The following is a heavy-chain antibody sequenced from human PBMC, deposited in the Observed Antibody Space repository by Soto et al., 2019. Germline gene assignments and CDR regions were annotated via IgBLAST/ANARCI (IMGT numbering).Heavy chain of an antibody. J-gene: IGHJ4*02. D-gene: IGHD3-16*01. CDR2: IWYDGSNK. CDR3: AIGTFGRGWES. V-gene: IGHV3-33*01. Sequence: QVQLVESGGGVVQPGRSLRLSCAASGFTFSSYGMHWVRQAPGKGLEWVAVIWYDGSNKYYADSVKGRFTISRDNLKNTLYVQMNSLRGEDTAVYYCAIGTFGRGWESWGQGTLVAVSS. CDR1: GFTFSSYG.